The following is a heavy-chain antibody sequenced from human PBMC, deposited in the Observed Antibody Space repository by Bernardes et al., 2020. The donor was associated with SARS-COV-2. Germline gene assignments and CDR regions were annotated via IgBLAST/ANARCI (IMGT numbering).Heavy chain of an antibody. CDR2: IDPKDGET. J-gene: IGHJ6*02. CDR3: VTGDIAIPTAFHMDV. V-gene: IGHV1-24*01. D-gene: IGHD2-15*01. Sequence: ASMKVSCKVSGYTLTELPMHWVRQSPGIGLEWMAGIDPKDGETVYAQKFQGRVTMTEDTSTDTAYMELSGLRSEDTAVYYCVTGDIAIPTAFHMDVWGQGTTVIVSS. CDR1: GYTLTELP.